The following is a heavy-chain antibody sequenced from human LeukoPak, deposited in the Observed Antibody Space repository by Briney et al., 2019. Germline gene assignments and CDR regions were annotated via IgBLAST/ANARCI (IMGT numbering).Heavy chain of an antibody. CDR1: GYTFTTYG. V-gene: IGHV1-18*01. CDR3: ARDRAVVVAATDY. Sequence: ASVRVSCKASGYTFTTYGISWVRQAPGQGLEWMGWISPYNGNTNYAQKLQGRVTMTTDTSTSTAYMELRSLRSDDTAVYYCARDRAVVVAATDYWGQGTLVTVSS. D-gene: IGHD2-15*01. CDR2: ISPYNGNT. J-gene: IGHJ4*02.